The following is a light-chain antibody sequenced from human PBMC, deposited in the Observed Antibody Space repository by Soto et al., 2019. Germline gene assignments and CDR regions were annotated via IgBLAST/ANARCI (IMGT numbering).Light chain of an antibody. CDR2: GES. V-gene: IGKV1-12*01. J-gene: IGKJ3*01. CDR3: HQGRPFPYT. Sequence: DIQLTQSPSSVSASVGHRVTITCRANQHIDRWLAWIQQKPGKAPELLIYGESILESWVTSRFNGSRSGTDFTLTISGLQPEDFATYYCHQGRPFPYTFGPGTKVDMK. CDR1: QHIDRW.